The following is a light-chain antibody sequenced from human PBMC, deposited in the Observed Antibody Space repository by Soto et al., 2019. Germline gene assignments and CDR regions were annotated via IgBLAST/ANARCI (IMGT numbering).Light chain of an antibody. V-gene: IGLV2-14*01. J-gene: IGLJ1*01. CDR2: EVS. Sequence: QSALTQPASVSGSPGQSITISCTGTSSDVGGYNYVSWYQQHPGKAPKLMIYEVSNRPSGVSNRFSGSKSGNTASLTISGLQAEDEADYYXSSYTSSSTYVFGTGTKLTV. CDR1: SSDVGGYNY. CDR3: SSYTSSSTYV.